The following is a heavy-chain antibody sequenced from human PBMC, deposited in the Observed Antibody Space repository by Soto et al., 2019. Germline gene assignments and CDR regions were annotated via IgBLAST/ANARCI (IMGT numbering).Heavy chain of an antibody. V-gene: IGHV4-39*07. CDR1: GGSISTRSSY. Sequence: PSETLSLTCTVSGGSISTRSSYWGWIRQPPGKGLEWIGCIYYSGNTNYNPSLKSRVTISVDTSKNRFSLNLSPVTAADTAVYYCASFKGAVANNYYYMDVWGKGTTVTVSS. J-gene: IGHJ6*03. D-gene: IGHD6-19*01. CDR3: ASFKGAVANNYYYMDV. CDR2: IYYSGNT.